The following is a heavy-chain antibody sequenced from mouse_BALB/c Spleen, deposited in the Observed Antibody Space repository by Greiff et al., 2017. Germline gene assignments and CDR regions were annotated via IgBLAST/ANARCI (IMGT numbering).Heavy chain of an antibody. CDR1: GYSITSGYS. Sequence: VQLKESGPDLVKPSQSLSLTCTVTGYSITSGYSWHWIRQFPGNKLEWMGYIHYSGSTNYNPSLKSRISITRDTSKNQFFLQLNSVTTEDTATYYCARRGIYYGYDGAWFAYWGQGTLVTVSA. V-gene: IGHV3-1*02. CDR2: IHYSGST. D-gene: IGHD2-2*01. J-gene: IGHJ3*01. CDR3: ARRGIYYGYDGAWFAY.